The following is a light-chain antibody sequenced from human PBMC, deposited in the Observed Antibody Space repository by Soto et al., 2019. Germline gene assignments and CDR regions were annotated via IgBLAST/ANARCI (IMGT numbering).Light chain of an antibody. J-gene: IGKJ2*01. Sequence: DIQMTQSPSSLSASVGDRVMITRRASQTISTYLNWYQQKPGTAPKLLIYDASTLQSGVPSRFRGSGSGTDFTLTISNLQPEDFATFYCQQSFSRPMYTFGQGTKVDIK. CDR2: DAS. V-gene: IGKV1-39*01. CDR1: QTISTY. CDR3: QQSFSRPMYT.